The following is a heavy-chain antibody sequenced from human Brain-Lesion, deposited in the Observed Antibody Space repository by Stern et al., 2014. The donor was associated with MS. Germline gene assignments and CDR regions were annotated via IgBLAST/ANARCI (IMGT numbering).Heavy chain of an antibody. CDR3: ARGGAVTTSDYYLDY. CDR1: GFTFSYHA. Sequence: AQLGESGGGVVQPGRSLRLSCAASGFTFSYHAMHWVRQAPGKGLAWEALISYDGSDKNDADSVKGRFTISRDNSRNTLYLQMNSLRVDDTAVYYCARGGAVTTSDYYLDYWGQGSLVTVSS. D-gene: IGHD4-17*01. V-gene: IGHV3-30*01. CDR2: ISYDGSDK. J-gene: IGHJ4*02.